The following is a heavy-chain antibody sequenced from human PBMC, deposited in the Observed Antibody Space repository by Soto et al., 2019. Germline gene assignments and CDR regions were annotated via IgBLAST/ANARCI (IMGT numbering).Heavy chain of an antibody. V-gene: IGHV3-11*01. CDR2: ISSSGDSM. CDR3: ARRAASGRHFDH. J-gene: IGHJ4*02. CDR1: GFTFSDHY. D-gene: IGHD6-13*01. Sequence: QVQLVESGGGLVMPGESLRLSCAASGFTFSDHYMSWIRQAPGKGLGWVSYISSSGDSMYYADYVKGRFTVSRDNAENSLYLHMNSLRAEDTAVYYCARRAASGRHFDHWGQGTLVSVSS.